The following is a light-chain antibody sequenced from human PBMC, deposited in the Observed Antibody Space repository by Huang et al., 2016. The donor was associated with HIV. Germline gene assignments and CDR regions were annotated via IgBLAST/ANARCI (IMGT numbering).Light chain of an antibody. CDR2: GAS. J-gene: IGKJ2*01. CDR1: QSVNSDY. V-gene: IGKV3-20*01. Sequence: IVLTQSPGTLSLSPGERPTLSCRASQSVNSDYLAWYQHRPGQAPRLLLFGASRRATGVPGRFSASGSGTDFTLTISRLEPEDFAVYYCQRYGTSPPEYTFGPGTKLEIK. CDR3: QRYGTSPPEYT.